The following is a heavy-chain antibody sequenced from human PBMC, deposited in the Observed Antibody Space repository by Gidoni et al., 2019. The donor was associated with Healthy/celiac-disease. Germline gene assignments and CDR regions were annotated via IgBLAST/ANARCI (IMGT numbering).Heavy chain of an antibody. D-gene: IGHD3-22*01. Sequence: QVQLQESGPGLVKPSETLSLTCTVSGYSISSGYYWGWILQPPGKGLEWIGSIYHSGSTYYNPSLKSRVTISVDTSKNQFSLKLSSVTAADTAVYYCARGGVESYYYDSSGYYPDYWGQGTLVTVSS. CDR3: ARGGVESYYYDSSGYYPDY. CDR1: GYSISSGYY. J-gene: IGHJ4*02. CDR2: IYHSGST. V-gene: IGHV4-38-2*02.